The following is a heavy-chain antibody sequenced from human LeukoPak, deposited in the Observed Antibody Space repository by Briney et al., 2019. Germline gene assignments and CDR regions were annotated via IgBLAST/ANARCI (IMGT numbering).Heavy chain of an antibody. CDR2: IRDDGSNK. Sequence: GGSLRLSCAASGFTFSTYGMHWVRQAPGKGLEWVAFIRDDGSNKYYADSVKGRFTISRDNSKKTLYLQMNSLRVEDTAVYYCARDGSTYCGGDCYPGYWGQGTLVTVSS. CDR1: GFTFSTYG. V-gene: IGHV3-30*02. CDR3: ARDGSTYCGGDCYPGY. D-gene: IGHD2-21*02. J-gene: IGHJ4*02.